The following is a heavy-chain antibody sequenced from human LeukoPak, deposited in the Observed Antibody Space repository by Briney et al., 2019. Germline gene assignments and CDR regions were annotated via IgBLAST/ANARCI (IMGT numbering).Heavy chain of an antibody. CDR2: IYPGDSDT. D-gene: IGHD1-1*01. CDR1: GYSFTTYW. Sequence: GESLKISCKGSGYSFTTYWIGWVRQMPGKGPEWMGIIYPGDSDTRYSPSFQGQVTISADKSISTAYLQWSSLKASDTAMYYCARRRSAYNWNDRDAFDTWGQGTMVTVSS. J-gene: IGHJ3*02. V-gene: IGHV5-51*01. CDR3: ARRRSAYNWNDRDAFDT.